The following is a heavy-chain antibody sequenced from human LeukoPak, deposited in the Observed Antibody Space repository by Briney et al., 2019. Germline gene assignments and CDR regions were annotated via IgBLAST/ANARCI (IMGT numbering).Heavy chain of an antibody. CDR1: GGSISTYY. V-gene: IGHV4-59*01. D-gene: IGHD1-14*01. Sequence: PSETLSLTCTVSGGSISTYYWSWIRQPPGKGLEWIGYIYYSGSTNYNPSLKSRVTISVDTSKNQFSLKLSSVTAADTAVYYCARDPEGEPPTYYYGVDVWGQGTTVTGSS. CDR2: IYYSGST. CDR3: ARDPEGEPPTYYYGVDV. J-gene: IGHJ6*02.